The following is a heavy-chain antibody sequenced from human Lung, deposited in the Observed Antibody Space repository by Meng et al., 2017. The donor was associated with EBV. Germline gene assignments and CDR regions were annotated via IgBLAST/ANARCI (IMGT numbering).Heavy chain of an antibody. CDR3: ARSGGYFFDF. Sequence: QVQLQGWGPGLVKPSQILSLTCAVSGGSISSGGFYWSWIRQPPGKGLEWIGYIYFSGITYYNPSLQSRLTISVDTSKNQFSLELASVTAADTAVYFCARSGGYFFDFWGQGTLVTVSS. V-gene: IGHV4-30-4*01. J-gene: IGHJ4*02. CDR2: IYFSGIT. D-gene: IGHD3-22*01. CDR1: GGSISSGGFY.